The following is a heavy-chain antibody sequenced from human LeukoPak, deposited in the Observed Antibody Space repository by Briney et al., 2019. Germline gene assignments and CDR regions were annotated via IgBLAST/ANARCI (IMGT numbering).Heavy chain of an antibody. CDR2: INPNSGGT. CDR1: GGTFSSYA. V-gene: IGHV1-69*10. D-gene: IGHD2/OR15-2a*01. Sequence: SVKVSCKASGGTFSSYAISWVRQAPGQGLEWMGWINPNSGGTNYAQKFQGRVTISRDTSASTAYMELSSLRSEDMAVYYCARDGCDSPNCHLGAFDIWGQGTMVTVSS. J-gene: IGHJ3*02. CDR3: ARDGCDSPNCHLGAFDI.